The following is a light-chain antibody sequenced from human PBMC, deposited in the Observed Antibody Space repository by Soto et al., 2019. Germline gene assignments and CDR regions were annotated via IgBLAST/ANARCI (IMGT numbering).Light chain of an antibody. V-gene: IGKV1-5*01. CDR3: QQYNSYDLWT. J-gene: IGKJ1*01. Sequence: DIQMTQSPSTLSASVGDRATITCRARQSISRWLAWYHQKSGKAPKLLIYGASSLERGVPSRFRGRGSGTEFTLTISSLQPDDFATYYCQQYNSYDLWTFGQGTKVEIK. CDR2: GAS. CDR1: QSISRW.